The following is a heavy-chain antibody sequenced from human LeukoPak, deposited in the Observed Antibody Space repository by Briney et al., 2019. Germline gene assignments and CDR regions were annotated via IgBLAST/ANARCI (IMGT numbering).Heavy chain of an antibody. CDR2: IWYDGSNK. CDR3: ARDKIAAADEELFDY. J-gene: IGHJ4*02. Sequence: GGSLRLSCAASGFTFSSYGMHWVRQAPGKGLEWVAVIWYDGSNKYYADSVKGRFTISRDNSKNTLYLQMNSLRVEDTAVYYCARDKIAAADEELFDYWGQGTLVTVSS. CDR1: GFTFSSYG. D-gene: IGHD6-13*01. V-gene: IGHV3-33*01.